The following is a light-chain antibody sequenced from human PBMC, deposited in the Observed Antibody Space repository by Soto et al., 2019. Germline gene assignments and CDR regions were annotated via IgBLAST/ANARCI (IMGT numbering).Light chain of an antibody. CDR2: GES. V-gene: IGKV3-15*01. CDR1: ERVSSN. CDR3: QQYGSSPLT. J-gene: IGKJ4*01. Sequence: EIVMTQSPVTLSVAPGEGATLSCRASERVSSNLAWYQQKHVQAPRLLIYGESTRATGIPARFSGSGSGTEFTPTISRQEPEDFAVYYCQQYGSSPLTFGGGTKVDIK.